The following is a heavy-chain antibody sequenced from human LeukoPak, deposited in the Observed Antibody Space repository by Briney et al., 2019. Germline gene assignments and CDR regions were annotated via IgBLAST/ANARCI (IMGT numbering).Heavy chain of an antibody. D-gene: IGHD5-12*01. Sequence: PGGSLRLSCAASGFTFSTYAMSWVRQAPGKGLEWVSAISRSGGSTYYADSVKGRFTISRDNSKNTLYLQMNSLRVEDTAVYYCAREGRVSGYDFDCWGQGTLVTVSS. J-gene: IGHJ4*02. V-gene: IGHV3-23*01. CDR2: ISRSGGST. CDR1: GFTFSTYA. CDR3: AREGRVSGYDFDC.